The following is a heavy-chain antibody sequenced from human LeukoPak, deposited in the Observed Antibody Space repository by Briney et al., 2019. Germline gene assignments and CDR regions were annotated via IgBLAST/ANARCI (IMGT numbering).Heavy chain of an antibody. CDR2: IYYSGST. CDR1: GGSISSGGYY. Sequence: SQTLSLTCTVSGGSISSGGYYWSWIRQHPGKGLEWIGYIYYSGSTYYNPSLKSRVTISVDTSKNQFSLKLSSVTAADTAVYYCASGNYGSGSYAIDYWGQGTLSPSPQ. J-gene: IGHJ4*02. V-gene: IGHV4-31*03. D-gene: IGHD3-10*01. CDR3: ASGNYGSGSYAIDY.